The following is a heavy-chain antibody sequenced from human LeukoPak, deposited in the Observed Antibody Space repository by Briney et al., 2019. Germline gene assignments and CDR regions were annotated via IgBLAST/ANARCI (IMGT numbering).Heavy chain of an antibody. Sequence: GGSLRLSCTASGFTFNIHDMSWVRQAPGKGLEWVSAISNSGTGTTYADSVKGRFTISRDNSKNTLYLQMNTLRAEDTALYFCAKSRGSWYFDLWGRGALVTVSS. CDR1: GFTFNIHD. V-gene: IGHV3-23*01. CDR3: AKSRGSWYFDL. J-gene: IGHJ2*01. CDR2: ISNSGTGT.